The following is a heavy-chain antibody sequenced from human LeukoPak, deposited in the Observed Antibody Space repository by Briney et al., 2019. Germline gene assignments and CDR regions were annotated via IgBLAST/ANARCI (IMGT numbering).Heavy chain of an antibody. V-gene: IGHV3-74*01. Sequence: GGSLRLSCAASGFTFSSYWMHWVRQAPGKGLVWVSRINSDGSTTSYADSVKGRFTISRDNARSTLYLQMNSLRAEDTAVYYCARSPGGSGRPYYFDYWGQGTLVTVSS. J-gene: IGHJ4*02. D-gene: IGHD2-15*01. CDR1: GFTFSSYW. CDR3: ARSPGGSGRPYYFDY. CDR2: INSDGSTT.